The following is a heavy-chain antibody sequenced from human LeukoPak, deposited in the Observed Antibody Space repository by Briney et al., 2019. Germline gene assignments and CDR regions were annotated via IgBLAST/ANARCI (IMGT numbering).Heavy chain of an antibody. CDR3: ARHSTVVGMGWFDP. D-gene: IGHD2-21*01. CDR1: GGSISSSSYY. Sequence: IPSETLSLTCTVSGGSISSSSYYWDWIRQPPGKGLEWTGNIYYSGSTYYNPSLKSRVTISVDTSKNQFSLKLSSVTAADTAVYYCARHSTVVGMGWFDPWGQGTLVTVSS. CDR2: IYYSGST. J-gene: IGHJ5*02. V-gene: IGHV4-39*01.